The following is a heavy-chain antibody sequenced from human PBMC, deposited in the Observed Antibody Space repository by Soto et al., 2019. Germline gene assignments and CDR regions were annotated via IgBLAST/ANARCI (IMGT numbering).Heavy chain of an antibody. CDR2: ITSTTNYI. J-gene: IGHJ4*02. Sequence: GGSLRLSCAASGFSFTRYSMNWVSQPPGEGHEWVSSITSTTNYIYYGDSMTGQIPISRGNAKNSLYLKMNSLRAEDGEVDYCARESQDLSSNVDYWGQGTLVTVSS. V-gene: IGHV3-21*06. CDR3: ARESQDLSSNVDY. CDR1: GFSFTRYS. D-gene: IGHD1-1*01.